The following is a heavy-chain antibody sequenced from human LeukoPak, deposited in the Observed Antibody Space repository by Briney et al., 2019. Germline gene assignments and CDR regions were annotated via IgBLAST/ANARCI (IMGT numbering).Heavy chain of an antibody. CDR3: AKHRRPSSTSCTFDY. J-gene: IGHJ4*02. V-gene: IGHV3-23*01. Sequence: PGGSLRLSCAASGFIFSSYAMSWVRQAPGKGLEWVSAISGSGGSTYYADSVKGRFTISRDNSKNTLYLQMNSLRAEDTAVYYCAKHRRPSSTSCTFDYWGQGTLVTVSS. D-gene: IGHD2-2*01. CDR2: ISGSGGST. CDR1: GFIFSSYA.